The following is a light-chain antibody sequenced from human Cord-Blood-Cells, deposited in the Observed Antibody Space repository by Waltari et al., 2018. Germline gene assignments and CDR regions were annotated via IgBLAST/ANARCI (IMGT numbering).Light chain of an antibody. V-gene: IGKV3-11*01. CDR2: DAS. J-gene: IGKJ1*01. CDR1: QSVSSY. CDR3: QQRSNWQWT. Sequence: EIVLPQSLATLSLSPGERATISCRSSQSVSSYLAWYQQKPGQAPRLLIYDASNSATGIPARFSGSGSGTDFTLTISSLEHEEFAVDYCQQRSNWQWTFGQGTKVEIK.